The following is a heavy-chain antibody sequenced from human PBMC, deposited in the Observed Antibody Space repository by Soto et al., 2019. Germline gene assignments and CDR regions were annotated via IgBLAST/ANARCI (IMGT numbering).Heavy chain of an antibody. CDR3: ARDKGYYYDSTHPSCDP. J-gene: IGHJ5*02. Sequence: QVQLVQSGAEVKKPGSSVKVSCKASGGTFSSYAISWVRQAPGQGLEWMGGIIPIFGTANYAQKFQGRVTITADESTSRAYMELRSLRSEDTAVYYCARDKGYYYDSTHPSCDPWGQGTLVTVSS. D-gene: IGHD3-22*01. CDR1: GGTFSSYA. V-gene: IGHV1-69*12. CDR2: IIPIFGTA.